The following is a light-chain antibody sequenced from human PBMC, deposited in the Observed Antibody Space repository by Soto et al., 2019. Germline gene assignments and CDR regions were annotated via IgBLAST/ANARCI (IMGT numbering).Light chain of an antibody. CDR3: SSYGGSNNFV. Sequence: QSVLTQPASVSGSPGQSITISCTGTSSDVGDYNYVSWYQQHPDKAPKLMIYEVSNRPSGVSNRFSGSKSGNTASLTISGLQTDDEADYYCSSYGGSNNFVFGTGTKVTVL. CDR1: SSDVGDYNY. J-gene: IGLJ1*01. V-gene: IGLV2-14*01. CDR2: EVS.